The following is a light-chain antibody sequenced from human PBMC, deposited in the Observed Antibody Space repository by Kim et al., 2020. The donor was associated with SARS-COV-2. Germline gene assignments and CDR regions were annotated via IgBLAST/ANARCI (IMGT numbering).Light chain of an antibody. CDR3: QQYDNLLLT. CDR1: QDISNY. CDR2: DAS. V-gene: IGKV1-33*01. Sequence: DIQMTQSPSSLSASVGDRVTITCQASQDISNYLNWYQQKPGKAPKLLIYDASNLETGVPSRFSGSGSGTDFTFTISSLQPEDIATYYCQQYDNLLLTFDGGTKVDIK. J-gene: IGKJ4*01.